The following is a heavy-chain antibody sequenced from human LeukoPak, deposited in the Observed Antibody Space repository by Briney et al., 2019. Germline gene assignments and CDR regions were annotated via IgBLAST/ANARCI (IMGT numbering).Heavy chain of an antibody. Sequence: GGSLRLSCVASGFTFSSYWMTWVRQAPGKGLEWVAKIKQDGSEKYYVDSVKGRLTISRDNAKNSLYLQMNSLGAEDTAVYYCARRGTSSSWAHFDYWGQGTLVTVSS. V-gene: IGHV3-7*05. CDR1: GFTFSSYW. CDR3: ARRGTSSSWAHFDY. CDR2: IKQDGSEK. J-gene: IGHJ4*02. D-gene: IGHD6-13*01.